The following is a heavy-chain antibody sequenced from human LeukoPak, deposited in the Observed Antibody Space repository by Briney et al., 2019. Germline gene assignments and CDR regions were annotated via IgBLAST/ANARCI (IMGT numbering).Heavy chain of an antibody. Sequence: PSETLSLTCTVSGGSISSYYWSWIRQPPGKGLEWIGYIYTSGSTNYNPSLKSRVTISVDTSKNQFSLKLSSVTAADTAVYYCALHLGRHGYFQHWGQGTLVTVSS. D-gene: IGHD3-16*01. CDR2: IYTSGST. CDR1: GGSISSYY. J-gene: IGHJ1*01. V-gene: IGHV4-4*09. CDR3: ALHLGRHGYFQH.